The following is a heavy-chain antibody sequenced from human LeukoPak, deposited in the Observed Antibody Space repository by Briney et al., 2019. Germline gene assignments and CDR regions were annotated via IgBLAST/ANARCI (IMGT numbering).Heavy chain of an antibody. D-gene: IGHD3-22*01. J-gene: IGHJ5*02. CDR2: IIPILGIA. V-gene: IGHV1-69*04. CDR3: ARHYDRSRNWFDP. CDR1: GGTFSSYA. Sequence: SVKVSCKASGGTFSSYAISWVRQAPGQGPEWMGRIIPILGIANYAQKFQGRVTITAEKSTSTAYMELSSLRSEDTAVYYCARHYDRSRNWFDPWGQGTLVTVSS.